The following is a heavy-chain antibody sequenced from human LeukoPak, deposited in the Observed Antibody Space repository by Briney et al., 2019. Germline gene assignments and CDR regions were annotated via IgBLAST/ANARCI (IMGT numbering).Heavy chain of an antibody. CDR1: GFTLSSYA. V-gene: IGHV3-30-3*01. J-gene: IGHJ3*01. Sequence: GGSLRLSCEASGFTLSSYAMHWVRQAPGKGLEWVAVISYDGTEKYFSDSVKGRFTISRDNSKNTLHLQMSSLRGADTAVHFCARDLASSGWWTNAFDLWGQGTMVTVSS. D-gene: IGHD6-19*01. CDR3: ARDLASSGWWTNAFDL. CDR2: ISYDGTEK.